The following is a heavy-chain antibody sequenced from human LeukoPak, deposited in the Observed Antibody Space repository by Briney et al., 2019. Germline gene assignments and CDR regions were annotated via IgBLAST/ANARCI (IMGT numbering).Heavy chain of an antibody. CDR1: GFTFSVSW. CDR3: AKDYYGSLEY. V-gene: IGHV3-74*03. Sequence: QTGGSLRLSCAASGFTFSVSWMHWVRQAPGKGLVWVSVIKSDGSGTTYADSVKGRFTISRDNAKNTVYLQMNSLRDEDTAVYYCAKDYYGSLEYWGQGTPVTVSS. D-gene: IGHD3-10*01. J-gene: IGHJ4*02. CDR2: IKSDGSGT.